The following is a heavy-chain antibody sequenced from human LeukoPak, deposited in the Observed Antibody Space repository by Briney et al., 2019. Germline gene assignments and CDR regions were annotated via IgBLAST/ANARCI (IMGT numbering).Heavy chain of an antibody. CDR2: LVASGGST. J-gene: IGHJ4*02. D-gene: IGHD3-10*01. CDR3: AKGSRAVWLGEHHNHFDY. CDR1: GFTYSNYA. V-gene: IGHV3-23*01. Sequence: GGSLRLSCAGSGFTYSNYAMSWVRQAPGKGLEWVSILVASGGSTYYADSVKGRFTISRDNSKNTLFLQMNSLRAEDTAVYYCAKGSRAVWLGEHHNHFDYWGQGTLVTVSS.